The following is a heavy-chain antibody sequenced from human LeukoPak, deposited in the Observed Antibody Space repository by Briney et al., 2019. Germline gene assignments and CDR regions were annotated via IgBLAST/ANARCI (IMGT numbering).Heavy chain of an antibody. V-gene: IGHV3-30*04. J-gene: IGHJ6*04. CDR3: TKDLYGSGSKSCGMDV. CDR2: ISYDGSNK. CDR1: GFTFRSYA. Sequence: PGGSLILSCAASGFTFRSYAMHWVRPAPGKGLEWVADISYDGSNKYYADSVRGRFTISRDNSKNTLYLQMNSLGAEDTAVYYCTKDLYGSGSKSCGMDVWGKGTTVTVSS. D-gene: IGHD3-10*01.